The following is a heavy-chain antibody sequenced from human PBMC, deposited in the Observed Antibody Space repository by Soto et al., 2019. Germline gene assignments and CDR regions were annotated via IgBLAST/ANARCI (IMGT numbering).Heavy chain of an antibody. J-gene: IGHJ4*02. CDR3: ATFDY. CDR1: GYTFTSYG. CDR2: INPNSGGA. V-gene: IGHV1-2*02. Sequence: VASVKVSCKASGYTFTSYGISWVRQAPGQGLEWMGWINPNSGGAIYAQKFQGRVTMTRDTSISTAYMELSRLRSDDTAVYYCATFDYWGQGTLVTVSS.